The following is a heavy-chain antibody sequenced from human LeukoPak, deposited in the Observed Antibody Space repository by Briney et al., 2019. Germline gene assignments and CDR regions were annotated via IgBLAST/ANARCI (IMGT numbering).Heavy chain of an antibody. Sequence: PSETLSLTCTVSGXSISSYYWSWIRQPPGKGLEWIGYIYYSGSTNYNPSLKSRVTISVDTSKNQFSLKLSSVTAADTAVYYCASGRYDNSGYYGYYFDYWGQGALVTVSS. D-gene: IGHD3-22*01. J-gene: IGHJ4*02. CDR1: GXSISSYY. CDR3: ASGRYDNSGYYGYYFDY. CDR2: IYYSGST. V-gene: IGHV4-59*01.